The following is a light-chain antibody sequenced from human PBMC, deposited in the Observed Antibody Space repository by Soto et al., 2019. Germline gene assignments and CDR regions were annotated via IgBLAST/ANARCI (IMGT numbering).Light chain of an antibody. Sequence: QSVLTQPRSVSGSPGPSVTISCTGNYSDIGSYNDVSWYQHHPAKAPRLMIFEVSQRPSGVPDRFSGSKSGNTASLTISGLQTEDEADYYCCSYVRAYRLMIFGEGTKLTVL. CDR1: YSDIGSYND. J-gene: IGLJ2*01. V-gene: IGLV2-11*01. CDR3: CSYVRAYRLMI. CDR2: EVS.